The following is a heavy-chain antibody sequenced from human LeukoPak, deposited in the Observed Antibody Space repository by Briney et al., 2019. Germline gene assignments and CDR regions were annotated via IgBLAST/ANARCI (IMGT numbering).Heavy chain of an antibody. CDR2: INPNSGGT. V-gene: IGHV1-2*02. Sequence: VASVKVSCKASGYTFTGYYMHWVRQAPGQGLEWMGWINPNSGGTNYAQKFQGRVTTTEDTSSDTAYMELSSLTSEDTAVYYCTLRVGMICVNGVCPEYFNHWGQGTLVSVPS. D-gene: IGHD2-8*01. J-gene: IGHJ1*01. CDR3: TLRVGMICVNGVCPEYFNH. CDR1: GYTFTGYY.